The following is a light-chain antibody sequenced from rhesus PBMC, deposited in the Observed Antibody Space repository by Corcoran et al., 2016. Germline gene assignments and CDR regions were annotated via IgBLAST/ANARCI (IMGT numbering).Light chain of an antibody. V-gene: IGKV1S8*01. CDR1: QNIYSN. J-gene: IGKJ4*01. Sequence: DIQMTQSPSALSASVGDRVTISCRASQNIYSNLAWYQQKPGKAPKLLIHDASNLQAGIPSRFSGSGSGTDFTLTISSLQPEDSATYYCQHYYDKPLTFGGGTKVEI. CDR3: QHYYDKPLT. CDR2: DAS.